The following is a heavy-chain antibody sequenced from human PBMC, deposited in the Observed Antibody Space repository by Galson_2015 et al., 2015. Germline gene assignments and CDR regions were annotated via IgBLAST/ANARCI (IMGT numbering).Heavy chain of an antibody. D-gene: IGHD3-22*01. CDR3: ARQYRGYYPPPAFNI. J-gene: IGHJ3*02. Sequence: QSGAEVKKPGESLKISCKGSGYSFTSYWLGWVRQMPGKGLEWMGIIYPGDSDTRYSPSFQGQVTISADKSISTAYLQWSSLKASHPAMYYCARQYRGYYPPPAFNIRAQGPMVTVSS. CDR2: IYPGDSDT. CDR1: GYSFTSYW. V-gene: IGHV5-51*01.